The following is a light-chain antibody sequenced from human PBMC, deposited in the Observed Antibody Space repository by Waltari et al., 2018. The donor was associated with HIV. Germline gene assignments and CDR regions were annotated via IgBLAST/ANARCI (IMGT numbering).Light chain of an antibody. Sequence: DIVLTQSPDSLAVSLGERATINCQASQSVLYTSNSKNYLSWYQQRPGQHTKLLSYWASTRESGVPDRFSGSASGTDFTLTISGLQAEDVAVYYCHQYYTTPWAFGQGTKVEIK. CDR2: WAS. J-gene: IGKJ1*01. V-gene: IGKV4-1*01. CDR1: QSVLYTSNSKNY. CDR3: HQYYTTPWA.